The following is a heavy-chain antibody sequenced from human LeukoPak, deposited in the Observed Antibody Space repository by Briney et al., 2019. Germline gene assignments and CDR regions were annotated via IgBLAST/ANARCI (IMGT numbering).Heavy chain of an antibody. CDR2: ISGSGGST. CDR1: GSGFSDQY. J-gene: IGHJ3*02. D-gene: IGHD4-17*01. CDR3: AREDMTTVTTRWAFDI. Sequence: GSLRLSCVASGSGFSDQYMDWVRQAPGKGLEWVSAISGSGGSTYYADSVKGRFTISRDNSKNTLYLQMNSLRAEDTAVYYCAREDMTTVTTRWAFDIWGQGSMVTVSS. V-gene: IGHV3-23*01.